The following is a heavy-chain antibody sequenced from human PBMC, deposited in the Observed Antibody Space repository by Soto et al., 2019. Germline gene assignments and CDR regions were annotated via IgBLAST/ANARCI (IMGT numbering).Heavy chain of an antibody. D-gene: IGHD2-2*02. J-gene: IGHJ5*01. CDR2: MNPTSGNT. CDR3: ARSDGHTFNWLDS. Sequence: QVQLVQSGAEVKTPGASVKGSCKASGYTFTKYDMNWVRQAPGQGLEWMGWMNPTSGNTGYAQKFQGRLTMTWDTAIGIAHMELSSLRNEDTAVYYCARSDGHTFNWLDSWGQGTLVTVSA. V-gene: IGHV1-8*01. CDR1: GYTFTKYD.